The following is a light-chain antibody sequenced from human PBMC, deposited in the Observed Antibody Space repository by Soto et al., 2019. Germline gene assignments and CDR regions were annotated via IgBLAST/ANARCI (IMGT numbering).Light chain of an antibody. J-gene: IGLJ2*01. CDR3: CSYAGSVV. V-gene: IGLV2-11*01. CDR2: DVS. Sequence: QSVLTQPRSVSGSPGQSVTISCTGTSSDVGGYNYVSWYQQHPGRAPKLMIYDVSKRPSGVPDRFSGSKSGNTASLTISGLQAEDEADYYCCSYAGSVVFGGATKLTVL. CDR1: SSDVGGYNY.